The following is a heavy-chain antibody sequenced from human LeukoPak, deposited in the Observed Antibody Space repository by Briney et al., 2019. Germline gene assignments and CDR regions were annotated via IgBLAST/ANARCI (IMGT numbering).Heavy chain of an antibody. J-gene: IGHJ6*04. CDR1: GGSFSGYY. CDR2: IHHSENT. CDR3: ARGFAYCGGDCYSPWGLDV. V-gene: IGHV4-34*01. Sequence: PSETLSLTCAVYGGSFSGYYWSWIRQPPGKGLEWIGEIHHSENTNYNPSLKSRVAISVDTSKNQFSLKLSSVTAADTSVYYCARGFAYCGGDCYSPWGLDVWGKGTTVTVSS. D-gene: IGHD2-21*02.